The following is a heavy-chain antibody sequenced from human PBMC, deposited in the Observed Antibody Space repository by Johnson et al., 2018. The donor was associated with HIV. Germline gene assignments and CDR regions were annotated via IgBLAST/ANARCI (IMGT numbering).Heavy chain of an antibody. CDR3: AKDMWELRYDAFDI. CDR1: GFTFSDYY. J-gene: IGHJ3*02. Sequence: QVQLVESGGGLVQPGGSLRLSCAASGFTFSDYYMSWIRQAPGKGLEWVSYISSSGTTIYYAASVKGRFTISRDNAKNSLYLQMNSLRAEDTALYYCAKDMWELRYDAFDIWGQGTMVTVSS. CDR2: ISSSGTTI. D-gene: IGHD1-26*01. V-gene: IGHV3-11*01.